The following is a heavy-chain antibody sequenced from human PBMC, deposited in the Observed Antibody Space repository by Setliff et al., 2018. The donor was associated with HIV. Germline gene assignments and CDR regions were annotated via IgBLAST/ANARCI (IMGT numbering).Heavy chain of an antibody. J-gene: IGHJ1*01. D-gene: IGHD6-19*01. CDR2: VYFLGNR. CDR1: GGSILSSGGYF. V-gene: IGHV4-39*02. CDR3: ARGAGLGQEGEYFHH. Sequence: PSETLSLTCSVSGGSILSSGGYFWGWIRQSPGRGLEWLGTVYFLGNRYLNPSLKSRVAVSVDTSKNHFSLRLTSVTAADTAVYYCARGAGLGQEGEYFHHWGQGTLVTVSS.